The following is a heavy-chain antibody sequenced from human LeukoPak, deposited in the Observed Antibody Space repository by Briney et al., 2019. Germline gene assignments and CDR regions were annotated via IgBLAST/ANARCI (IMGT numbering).Heavy chain of an antibody. V-gene: IGHV1-3*01. CDR1: GYTFTSYA. Sequence: ASVKVSCKASGYTFTSYAMHWVRQAPGQRLEWMGWINAGNGNTKYSQKFQGRVTITRDTSASTAYMELSSLRSEDTAVYYCARDRKTVVPAPFANWGQGTLVTVSS. J-gene: IGHJ4*02. D-gene: IGHD4-23*01. CDR3: ARDRKTVVPAPFAN. CDR2: INAGNGNT.